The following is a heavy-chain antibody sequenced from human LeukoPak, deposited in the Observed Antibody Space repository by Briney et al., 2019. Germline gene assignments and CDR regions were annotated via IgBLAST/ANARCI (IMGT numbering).Heavy chain of an antibody. V-gene: IGHV4-39*02. CDR2: ISYRGST. CDR1: GGSIISIDYY. J-gene: IGHJ4*02. D-gene: IGHD1-1*01. Sequence: SETLSLTCSVSGGSIISIDYYWGWIRRPPGKGLEWIGTISYRGSTYYNPSLKSRVTIFVDTSKNQFSLKLTSVTAADTAVYYCARDPVAGTGTDKWGQGTLVTVAS. CDR3: ARDPVAGTGTDK.